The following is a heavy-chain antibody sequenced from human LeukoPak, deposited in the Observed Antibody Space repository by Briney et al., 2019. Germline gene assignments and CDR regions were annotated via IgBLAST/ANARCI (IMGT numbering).Heavy chain of an antibody. CDR1: GFTFSSYS. CDR3: AREDLRDV. J-gene: IGHJ6*04. V-gene: IGHV3-48*01. Sequence: GGSLRLSCAASGFTFSSYSMNWVRQAPGKGLEWVSYISSSSSTIYYADSVKGRLTNSRDNAKNSLYLQMNRLGAEDTAVYYCAREDLRDVWGKGTTVTVSS. CDR2: ISSSSSTI.